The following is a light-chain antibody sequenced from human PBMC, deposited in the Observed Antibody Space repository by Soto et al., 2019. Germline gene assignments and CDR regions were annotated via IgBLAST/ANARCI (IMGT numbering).Light chain of an antibody. V-gene: IGKV3-20*01. J-gene: IGKJ1*01. CDR3: QQYGSSPT. CDR1: QSVGRDY. CDR2: GAS. Sequence: EIVLTQSPGTLSLSPGERATLSCRPSQSVGRDYLAWYHQKPGRAPRLLIHGASYRATGIPDRFSGSGSGTDFILTISRLEPEDFAVYYCQQYGSSPTFGQGTKVDIK.